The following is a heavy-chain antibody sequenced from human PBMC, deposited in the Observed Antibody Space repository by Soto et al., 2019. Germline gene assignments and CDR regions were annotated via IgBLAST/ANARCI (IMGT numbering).Heavy chain of an antibody. CDR2: INHSGST. CDR1: GGSFSGYY. CDR3: AREVGIAVAGLIRHFDY. J-gene: IGHJ4*02. D-gene: IGHD6-19*01. Sequence: QVQLQQWGAGLLKPSETLSLTCAVYGGSFSGYYWSWIRQPPGKGLEWIGEINHSGSTNYNPSLKSRVTISVDTSKNQFSLKLSSVTDADTAVYYCAREVGIAVAGLIRHFDYWGQGTLVTVSS. V-gene: IGHV4-34*01.